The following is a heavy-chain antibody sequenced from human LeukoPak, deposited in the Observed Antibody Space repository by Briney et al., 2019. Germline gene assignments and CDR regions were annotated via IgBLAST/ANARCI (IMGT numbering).Heavy chain of an antibody. CDR3: ASKGGIYGMDV. CDR2: ISSSSSYI. V-gene: IGHV3-21*01. Sequence: GGSLRLPCAASGFTFSSYSMNWVRQAPGKGLEWVSSISSSSSYIYYADSVKGRFTISRDNAKNSLYLQMNSLKAEDTAVYYCASKGGIYGMDVWGQGTTVTVSS. CDR1: GFTFSSYS. D-gene: IGHD6-13*01. J-gene: IGHJ6*02.